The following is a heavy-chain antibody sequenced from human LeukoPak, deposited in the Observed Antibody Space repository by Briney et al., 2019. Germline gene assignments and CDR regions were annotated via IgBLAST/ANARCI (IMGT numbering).Heavy chain of an antibody. CDR3: ARVLMFWHRSPSGWFDP. CDR1: GGSFSGYY. Sequence: SETLSLTCAVYGGSFSGYYWSWIRQPPGKGLEWIGEINHSGSTNYNPSLKSRVTISVDTSKNQFSLKLSSVTAADTAVYYCARVLMFWHRSPSGWFDPWGQGTLVTVSS. J-gene: IGHJ5*02. V-gene: IGHV4-34*01. D-gene: IGHD2-8*01. CDR2: INHSGST.